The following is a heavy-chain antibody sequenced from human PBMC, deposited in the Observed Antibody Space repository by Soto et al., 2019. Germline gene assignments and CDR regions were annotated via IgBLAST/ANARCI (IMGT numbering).Heavy chain of an antibody. J-gene: IGHJ4*02. CDR1: GGSISNYY. CDR2: IYSSGST. D-gene: IGHD5-18*01. Sequence: PSETVSLTCTVSGGSISNYYWNWIRQSPGKGLEWIGYIYSSGSTHYNPSLQNRVTISIDTSKNQVSLKVNSVTAADTAVYYCARDHPHSYGVYYFDYWGQGTPVTVSS. V-gene: IGHV4-59*01. CDR3: ARDHPHSYGVYYFDY.